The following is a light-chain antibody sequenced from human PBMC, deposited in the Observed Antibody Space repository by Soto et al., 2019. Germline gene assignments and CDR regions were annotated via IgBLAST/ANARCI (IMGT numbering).Light chain of an antibody. CDR1: SSDIGVYNY. Sequence: QSVLTQPACVSGSPGQSITFSCTGTSSDIGVYNYVSWYQQHPGKAPKLMIYEVNNRPSGVSNRFSGSKSGNTASLTISGLQAEDEADYYCSSYTTSNTYVFGTGTKVTAL. CDR2: EVN. J-gene: IGLJ1*01. V-gene: IGLV2-14*01. CDR3: SSYTTSNTYV.